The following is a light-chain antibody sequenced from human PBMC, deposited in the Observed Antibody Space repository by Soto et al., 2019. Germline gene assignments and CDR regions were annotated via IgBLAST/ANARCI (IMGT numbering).Light chain of an antibody. CDR1: QSVSAMY. Sequence: EIVLTQSPGTLSLSPGERATLSCRASQSVSAMYLAWYQQKPGQAPRLLIYASNRATGIPDRFSGSGSGTDFTLTISRLEPEDFAVYYCQHDGTSALFGPGTKVEIK. J-gene: IGKJ3*01. V-gene: IGKV3-20*01. CDR2: AS. CDR3: QHDGTSAL.